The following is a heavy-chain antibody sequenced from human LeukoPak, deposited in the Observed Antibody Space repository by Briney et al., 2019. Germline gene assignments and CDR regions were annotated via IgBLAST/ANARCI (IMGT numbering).Heavy chain of an antibody. CDR1: GGSISSSSYY. CDR3: ARHSGVLVAVDAFDI. J-gene: IGHJ3*02. V-gene: IGHV4-39*01. Sequence: PSETLSLTCTVSGGSISSSSYYGGWIRQPPGKGLEWIGNIYYSGSTYYNPSLKSRVTISVDTSKNQFSLKLSSVTAADTAVYYCARHSGVLVAVDAFDIWGQGTVVTVSS. D-gene: IGHD2-15*01. CDR2: IYYSGST.